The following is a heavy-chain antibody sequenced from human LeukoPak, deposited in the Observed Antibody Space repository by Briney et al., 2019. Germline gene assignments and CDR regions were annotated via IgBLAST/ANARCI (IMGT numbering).Heavy chain of an antibody. D-gene: IGHD1-26*01. CDR3: AKDIKEGSGSYYHYYYGMDV. J-gene: IGHJ6*02. Sequence: PGGSLRLSCAASGFTFSSYAMSWVRQAPGKGLEWVSAISGSGGSTYYADSVKGRFTISRDNSKNTLYLQMNSLRAEDTALYYCAKDIKEGSGSYYHYYYGMDVWGQGTTVTVSS. V-gene: IGHV3-23*01. CDR2: ISGSGGST. CDR1: GFTFSSYA.